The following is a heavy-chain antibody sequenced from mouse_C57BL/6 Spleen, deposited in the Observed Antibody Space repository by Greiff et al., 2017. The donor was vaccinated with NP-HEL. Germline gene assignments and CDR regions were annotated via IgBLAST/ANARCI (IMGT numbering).Heavy chain of an antibody. V-gene: IGHV1-22*01. CDR3: ARGPTTVVAPRYFDY. CDR1: GYTFTDYN. J-gene: IGHJ2*01. CDR2: INPNNGGT. Sequence: VQLQQSGPELVKPGASVKMSCKASGYTFTDYNMHWVKQSHGKSLEWIGYINPNNGGTSYNQKFKGKATLTVNKSSSTAYMELRSLTSEDAAVYYCARGPTTVVAPRYFDYWGQGTTLTVSS. D-gene: IGHD1-1*01.